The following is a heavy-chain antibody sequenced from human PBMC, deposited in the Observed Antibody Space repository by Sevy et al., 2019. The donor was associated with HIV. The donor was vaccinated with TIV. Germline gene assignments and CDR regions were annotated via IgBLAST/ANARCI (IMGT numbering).Heavy chain of an antibody. Sequence: GGSLRLSCAASEVTFYNYAMTWVRQAPGKGLEWVSVIDGSGGNLYYADSVKGRFTSSRDNSKNTLYLQMNSLGVDDTAVYYCAKRGTYYGGPFDCWGQGTLVTVSS. CDR1: EVTFYNYA. CDR3: AKRGTYYGGPFDC. CDR2: IDGSGGNL. V-gene: IGHV3-23*01. J-gene: IGHJ4*02. D-gene: IGHD1-26*01.